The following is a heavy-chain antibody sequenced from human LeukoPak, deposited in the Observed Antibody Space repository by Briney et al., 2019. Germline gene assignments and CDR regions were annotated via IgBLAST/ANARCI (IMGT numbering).Heavy chain of an antibody. CDR3: ARDRAVLNTYYYGAAFDI. D-gene: IGHD3-10*01. CDR2: INTNTGNP. CDR1: GYTFTSYA. J-gene: IGHJ3*02. Sequence: ASVKVSCKASGYTFTSYAMNWVRQAPGQRLEWMGWINTNTGNPTYAQGFTGRFVFSLDTSVSTAYLQISSLTAEDTAVYYCARDRAVLNTYYYGAAFDIWGQGTMVTVSS. V-gene: IGHV7-4-1*02.